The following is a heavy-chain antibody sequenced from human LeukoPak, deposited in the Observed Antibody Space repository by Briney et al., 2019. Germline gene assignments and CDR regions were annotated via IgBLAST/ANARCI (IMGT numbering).Heavy chain of an antibody. J-gene: IGHJ3*02. Sequence: GRSLRLSCAASGVTFSSYAMHWVRQAPGKGMEWEAVISYDGSNKYYADSVKGRFTISRDNSKNTLYLQMNSLRAEDTAVYYCARDRVAFDIWGQGTMVTVSS. CDR2: ISYDGSNK. CDR1: GVTFSSYA. V-gene: IGHV3-30*04. CDR3: ARDRVAFDI.